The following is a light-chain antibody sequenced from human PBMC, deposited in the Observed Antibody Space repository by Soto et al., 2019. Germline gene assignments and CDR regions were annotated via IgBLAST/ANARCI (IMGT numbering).Light chain of an antibody. CDR2: GAS. Sequence: AIQMTQSPSSLSASVGDRVTITCRASPGVRNDLGWFQRKPGKAPKLLIYGASNLQSGVPSRFSGSGSGTDFTLTISSLQPEDFATYYCLQDYNYPVTFGGGTKVEIK. V-gene: IGKV1-6*01. CDR1: PGVRND. CDR3: LQDYNYPVT. J-gene: IGKJ4*01.